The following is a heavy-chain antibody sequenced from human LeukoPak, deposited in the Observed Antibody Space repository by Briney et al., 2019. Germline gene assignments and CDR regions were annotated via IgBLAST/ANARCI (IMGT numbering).Heavy chain of an antibody. CDR1: GYTFTSYY. V-gene: IGHV1-2*02. Sequence: APVKVSCKASGYTFTSYYMHWVRQAPGQGLEWMGWINPNSGGTNYAQKFQGRVTMTRDTSISTAYMELSRLRSDDTAVYYCATTAYYDILTGYPLTDMDVWGKGTTVTVSS. CDR2: INPNSGGT. D-gene: IGHD3-9*01. CDR3: ATTAYYDILTGYPLTDMDV. J-gene: IGHJ6*03.